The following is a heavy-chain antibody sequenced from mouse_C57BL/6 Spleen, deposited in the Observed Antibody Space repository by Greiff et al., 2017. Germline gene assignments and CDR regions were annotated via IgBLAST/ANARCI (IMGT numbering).Heavy chain of an antibody. CDR1: GYTFTSYG. V-gene: IGHV1-81*01. CDR3: ARGDDGSDY. D-gene: IGHD2-3*01. J-gene: IGHJ2*01. CDR2: IYPRSGNT. Sequence: VKLMESGAELARPGASVKLSCKASGYTFTSYGISWVKQRTGQGLEWIGEIYPRSGNTYYNEKFKGKATLTADKSSSTAYMELRSLTSEDSAVYFCARGDDGSDYWGQGTTLTVSS.